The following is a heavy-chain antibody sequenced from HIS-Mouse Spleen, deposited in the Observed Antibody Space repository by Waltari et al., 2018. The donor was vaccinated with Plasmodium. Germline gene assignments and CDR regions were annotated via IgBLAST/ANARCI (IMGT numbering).Heavy chain of an antibody. CDR3: ASSWYWYFDL. CDR1: GLTLSSYW. CDR2: IKQDGSEK. Sequence: EVQLVVSGGGLVQPGGYLRLSWAGSGLTLSSYWMSWVRQAPGKGLEGVANIKQDGSEKYYVDSVKCRFTISRDNAKNSLYLQMNSLRAEDTAVYYCASSWYWYFDLWGRGTLVTVSS. D-gene: IGHD6-13*01. V-gene: IGHV3-7*01. J-gene: IGHJ2*01.